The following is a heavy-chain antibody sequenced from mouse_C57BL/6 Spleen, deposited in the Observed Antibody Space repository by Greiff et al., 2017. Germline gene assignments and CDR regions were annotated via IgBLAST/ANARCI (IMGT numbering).Heavy chain of an antibody. CDR3: ARATVPYYFDV. J-gene: IGHJ2*01. CDR1: GFTFSSYA. CDR2: ISDGGSYT. D-gene: IGHD6-1*01. Sequence: EVNVVESGGGLVKPGGSLKLSCAASGFTFSSYAMSWVRQTPEKRLEWVATISDGGSYTYYPDNVKGRFTISRDNAKNNLYLQMSHLKSEDTAVYYCARATVPYYFDVWGKGTTLTVSS. V-gene: IGHV5-4*03.